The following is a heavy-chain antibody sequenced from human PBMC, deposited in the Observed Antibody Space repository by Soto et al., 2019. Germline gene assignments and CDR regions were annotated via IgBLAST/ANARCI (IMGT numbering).Heavy chain of an antibody. Sequence: SETLSLTCTVSGGSISSYYWSWIRQPPGKGLEWIGYIYYSGSTNYNPSLKSRVTISVDTSKNQFSLKLSSVTAADTAVYYCARVSGYSSSWKGYYYSYSMDVWGQGTTVTVFS. CDR3: ARVSGYSSSWKGYYYSYSMDV. D-gene: IGHD6-13*01. J-gene: IGHJ6*02. V-gene: IGHV4-59*01. CDR1: GGSISSYY. CDR2: IYYSGST.